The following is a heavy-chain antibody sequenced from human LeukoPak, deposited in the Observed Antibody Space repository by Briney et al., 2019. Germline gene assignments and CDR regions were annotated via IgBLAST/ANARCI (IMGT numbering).Heavy chain of an antibody. Sequence: ASETLSLTCAVYGGSLNDYYWNWIRQPPGKGLEWIGEINLRGSTTYNPSLKSRVTISVDTSKNQFSLKLSSVTAADTAVYYCARTRYYYNSRSYGAPYYFDYWGQGTLVTVSS. D-gene: IGHD3-10*01. CDR1: GGSLNDYY. CDR2: INLRGST. CDR3: ARTRYYYNSRSYGAPYYFDY. V-gene: IGHV4-34*01. J-gene: IGHJ4*02.